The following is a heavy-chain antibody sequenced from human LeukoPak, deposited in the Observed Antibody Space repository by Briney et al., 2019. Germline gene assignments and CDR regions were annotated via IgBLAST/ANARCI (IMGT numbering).Heavy chain of an antibody. D-gene: IGHD3-3*01. CDR3: AKDLQEDARRLFWSGYRGYGMDV. CDR1: GFTFSSYG. CDR2: IWYDGSNK. Sequence: PGRSLRLSCAASGFTFSSYGMPWVRQAPGKGLEWVAVIWYDGSNKYYADSVKGRFTISRDNSKNTLYLQMNSLRAEDTAVYYCAKDLQEDARRLFWSGYRGYGMDVWGQGTTVTVSS. V-gene: IGHV3-33*06. J-gene: IGHJ6*02.